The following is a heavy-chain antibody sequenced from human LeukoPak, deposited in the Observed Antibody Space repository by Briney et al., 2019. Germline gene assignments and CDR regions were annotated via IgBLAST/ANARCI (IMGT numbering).Heavy chain of an antibody. D-gene: IGHD6-19*01. Sequence: KPSETLSLTCTVSGASISSYYWSWIRQPPGKGLEWIGYIYYSGSTNYNPSLKSRVTISVDTSKNQFSLKLSSVTAADTAVYYCARDQWEQWLDNWFDPWGQGTLVTVSS. CDR2: IYYSGST. V-gene: IGHV4-59*12. CDR3: ARDQWEQWLDNWFDP. CDR1: GASISSYY. J-gene: IGHJ5*02.